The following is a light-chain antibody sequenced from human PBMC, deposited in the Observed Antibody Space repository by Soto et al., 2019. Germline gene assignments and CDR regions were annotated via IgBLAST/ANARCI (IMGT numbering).Light chain of an antibody. Sequence: QSVLTQPPSASGTPGQRVTISCSGSSSNIGSNYVYWYQQLPGTAPKLLIYRNNQRPSGVPDRFSGSKSGTSASLAISGLRSEDEADYYCATWGDSLSGVVFGGGTKLTVL. CDR1: SSNIGSNY. J-gene: IGLJ3*02. V-gene: IGLV1-47*01. CDR2: RNN. CDR3: ATWGDSLSGVV.